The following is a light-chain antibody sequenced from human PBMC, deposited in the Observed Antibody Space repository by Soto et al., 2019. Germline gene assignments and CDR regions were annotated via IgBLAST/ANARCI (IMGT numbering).Light chain of an antibody. CDR3: QQYNSYEWT. CDR1: QGIDNW. J-gene: IGKJ1*01. Sequence: DIQMTQSPSSVSASVGDRVTITCRASQGIDNWLAWYQQKPGKAPKLLIYVASNLQSGVPSRFSGSGSGTEFTLTISSLQPDDFATYYCQQYNSYEWTFGQGTKVDIK. CDR2: VAS. V-gene: IGKV1D-16*01.